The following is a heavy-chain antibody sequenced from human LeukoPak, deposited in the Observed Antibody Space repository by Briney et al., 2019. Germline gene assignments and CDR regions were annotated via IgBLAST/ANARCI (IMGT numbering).Heavy chain of an antibody. V-gene: IGHV3-21*01. J-gene: IGHJ5*02. Sequence: GGSLRLSCAASGFTFSSYSMNWVRQAPGKGPEWVSSISSSSSYIYYADSVKGRFTISRDNAKNSLYLQMNSLRAEDTAVYYCARAPGYSSSWYDWFDPWGQGTLVTVSS. CDR1: GFTFSSYS. CDR2: ISSSSSYI. CDR3: ARAPGYSSSWYDWFDP. D-gene: IGHD6-13*01.